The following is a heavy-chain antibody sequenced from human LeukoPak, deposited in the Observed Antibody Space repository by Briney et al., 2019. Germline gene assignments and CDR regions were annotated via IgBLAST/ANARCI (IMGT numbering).Heavy chain of an antibody. Sequence: PGGPLRLSCAASGFTFSDYTMNWVRLAPGKGLEWVSSISGSSNCIYYADSVKGRFTISRGNAKNSLYLQMNSLRVEDTAVYYCARDESGDNDAFDIWGQGTMVTVSS. V-gene: IGHV3-21*01. CDR1: GFTFSDYT. CDR2: ISGSSNCI. J-gene: IGHJ3*02. D-gene: IGHD2-21*01. CDR3: ARDESGDNDAFDI.